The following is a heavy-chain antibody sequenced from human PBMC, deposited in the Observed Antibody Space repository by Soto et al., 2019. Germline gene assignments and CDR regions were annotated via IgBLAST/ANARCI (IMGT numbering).Heavy chain of an antibody. CDR2: INPNTGGT. V-gene: IGHV1-2*02. Sequence: QVLLVQSGAEVKRPGTSVKVSCKAYGYIFTSYYVHWVRQVPGQGLEWMGWINPNTGGTNYAQRFEGRVTMTRDTSISTAYMELSRLTSDDTAIYFCARVRPRREFDPWGQGTLVTVSS. J-gene: IGHJ5*02. CDR1: GYIFTSYY. CDR3: ARVRPRREFDP.